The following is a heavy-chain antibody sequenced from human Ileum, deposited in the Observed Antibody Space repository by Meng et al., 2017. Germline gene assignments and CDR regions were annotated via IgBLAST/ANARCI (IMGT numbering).Heavy chain of an antibody. V-gene: IGHV3-74*01. CDR2: INPDGRST. CDR1: GFTFSNYW. CDR3: SRDLRGPRDY. J-gene: IGHJ4*02. Sequence: GESGGGLVQPGGSLRLSCAASGFTFSNYWMHWVRQAPGQGLVWVSRINPDGRSTNYADSVKGRFTISRDNAENTLYLQMNGLRAEDTAIYYCSRDLRGPRDYWGQGTLVTVSS. D-gene: IGHD3-10*01.